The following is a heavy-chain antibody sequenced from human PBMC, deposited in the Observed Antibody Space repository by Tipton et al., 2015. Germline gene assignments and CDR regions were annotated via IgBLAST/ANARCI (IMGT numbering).Heavy chain of an antibody. CDR1: GGSVSSANYY. CDR3: ARDFTPYQYYAMDV. V-gene: IGHV4-61*01. J-gene: IGHJ6*02. CDR2: ISYSGST. Sequence: TLSLTCSVSGGSVSSANYYWSWIRQPPGKGLEWIGYISYSGSTHYNPSVKSRVTISLDTSKNQFSLTLNSVTAADTAVYYCARDFTPYQYYAMDVWGQGTTVTVSS.